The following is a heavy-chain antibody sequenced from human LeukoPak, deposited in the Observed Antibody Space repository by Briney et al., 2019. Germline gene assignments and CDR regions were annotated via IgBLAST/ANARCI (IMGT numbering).Heavy chain of an antibody. CDR3: AKHKGPYVRYVWFDP. CDR2: ISFSGGAT. V-gene: IGHV3-23*01. Sequence: GGSLKLSCAASGITYSSYAMTWVRQAPGKGLEWVSSISFSGGATYFADSVKGRFTISRDNSKNTLFLQMDSLRAEDTAVYYCAKHKGPYVRYVWFDPWGQGTLVTVSS. CDR1: GITYSSYA. D-gene: IGHD1-14*01. J-gene: IGHJ5*02.